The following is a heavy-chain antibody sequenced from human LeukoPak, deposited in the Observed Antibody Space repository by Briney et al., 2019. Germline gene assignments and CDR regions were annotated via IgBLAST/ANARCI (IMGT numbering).Heavy chain of an antibody. J-gene: IGHJ4*02. V-gene: IGHV4-34*01. D-gene: IGHD2-15*01. CDR3: ATHPPKVCTGGSCTDY. CDR1: GGSFSGYY. CDR2: INHSGST. Sequence: TSETLSLTCAVYGGSFSGYYWSWIRQPPGKGLEWIGEINHSGSTNYNPSLKSRVTISVDMSKNQFSLKLSSVTAADTAVYYCATHPPKVCTGGSCTDYWGQGTLVTVSS.